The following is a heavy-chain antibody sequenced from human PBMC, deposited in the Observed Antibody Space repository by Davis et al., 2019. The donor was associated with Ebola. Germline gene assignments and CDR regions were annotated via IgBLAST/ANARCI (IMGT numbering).Heavy chain of an antibody. J-gene: IGHJ6*02. D-gene: IGHD1-14*01. V-gene: IGHV1-69*06. Sequence: SVKVSCKASGGTFSSYAISWVRQAPGQGLEWMGGIIPIFGTANYAQKFQGRVTITADKSTSTAYMELSSLRSEDTAVYYCARVLSGTKRFEYYYYGMDVWGQGTTVTVSS. CDR2: IIPIFGTA. CDR1: GGTFSSYA. CDR3: ARVLSGTKRFEYYYYGMDV.